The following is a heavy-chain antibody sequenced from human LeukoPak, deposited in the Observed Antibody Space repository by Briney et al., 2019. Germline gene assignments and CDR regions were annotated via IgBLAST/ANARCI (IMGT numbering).Heavy chain of an antibody. D-gene: IGHD1-26*01. J-gene: IGHJ4*02. Sequence: GGSLRLPCAPSDFNVSNNHMSWVRQAPGKGLEWVSVTFISGNTYYADSVKGRFTISRDNSNNTLYLQMNSLRAEDTAVYYCAGGGGVGAKYWGQGTLVTVSS. CDR2: TFISGNT. CDR1: DFNVSNNH. V-gene: IGHV3-53*01. CDR3: AGGGGVGAKY.